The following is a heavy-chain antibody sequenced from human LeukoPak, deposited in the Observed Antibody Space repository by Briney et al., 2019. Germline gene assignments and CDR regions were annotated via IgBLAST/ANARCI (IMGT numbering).Heavy chain of an antibody. V-gene: IGHV3-53*01. Sequence: GGSLRLSCTVSGFTVSSNSMSWVRQAPGKGLEWVSFIYSDNTHYSDSVKGRFTISRDNSKNTLYLQMNSLRAEDTAVYYCARGPVTYYYDSSGSWGQGTLVTVSS. CDR2: IYSDNT. CDR1: GFTVSSNS. CDR3: ARGPVTYYYDSSGS. J-gene: IGHJ4*02. D-gene: IGHD3-22*01.